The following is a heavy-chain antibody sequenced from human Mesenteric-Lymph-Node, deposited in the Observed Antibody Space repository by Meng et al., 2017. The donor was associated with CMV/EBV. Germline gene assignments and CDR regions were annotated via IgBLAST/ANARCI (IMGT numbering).Heavy chain of an antibody. V-gene: IGHV4-59*12. CDR3: ATNFWSGYLSDF. D-gene: IGHD3-3*01. Sequence: SETLSLTCTVSGGSISSYYWSWIRQPPGKGLEWIGYIYYSGSTNYNPSLKSRVTISVDTSKNQFSLKLSSVTAADTAVYYCATNFWSGYLSDFWGPGTLVTVSS. CDR2: IYYSGST. CDR1: GGSISSYY. J-gene: IGHJ4*02.